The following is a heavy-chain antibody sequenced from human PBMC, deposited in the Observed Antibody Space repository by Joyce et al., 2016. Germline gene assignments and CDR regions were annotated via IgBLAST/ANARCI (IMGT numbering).Heavy chain of an antibody. J-gene: IGHJ3*02. CDR1: GYTFTTYT. V-gene: IGHV1-3*01. Sequence: QVQLVQSGAEVKKPGASVKVSCKASGYTFTTYTMHWVRQAPGQRLEGMGWINAGNGNTEYSQKFQGRVTITRDTSASIAYMELSSLRSEDTAVYYCARDAPPTYYYDSSGLPDAFDIWGQGTMVTVSS. CDR2: INAGNGNT. D-gene: IGHD3-22*01. CDR3: ARDAPPTYYYDSSGLPDAFDI.